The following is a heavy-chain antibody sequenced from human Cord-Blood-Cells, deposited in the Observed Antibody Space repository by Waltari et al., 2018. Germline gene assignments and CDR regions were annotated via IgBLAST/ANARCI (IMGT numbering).Heavy chain of an antibody. D-gene: IGHD6-6*01. J-gene: IGHJ6*02. Sequence: EVQLVESGGGLVQPGGSLRLSCAASGFTFSSYSMNWVRQAPGKGLEWVAYISSRSSTIYYADSVKGRFTISRDNAKNSLYLQMNSLRAEDTAVYYCARDEYSSSLFYYYGMDVWGQGTTVTVSS. CDR2: ISSRSSTI. CDR3: ARDEYSSSLFYYYGMDV. CDR1: GFTFSSYS. V-gene: IGHV3-48*01.